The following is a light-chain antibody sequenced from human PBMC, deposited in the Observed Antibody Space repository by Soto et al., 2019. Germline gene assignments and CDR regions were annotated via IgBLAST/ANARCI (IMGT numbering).Light chain of an antibody. CDR2: KAS. CDR1: QTISSW. CDR3: QHYNSYSEA. V-gene: IGKV1-5*03. Sequence: DIQMTQSPSTLSGSVGDRVSITCRGSQTISSWLAWYQQKPGKAPKLLIYKASTVKSGVPSRFSGSGSGTEFTLTISSLQPDDFATYYCQHYNSYSEAFGQGTKV. J-gene: IGKJ1*01.